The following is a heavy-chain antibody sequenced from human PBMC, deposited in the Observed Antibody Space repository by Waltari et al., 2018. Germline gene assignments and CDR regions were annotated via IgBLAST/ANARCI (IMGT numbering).Heavy chain of an antibody. CDR3: ARPIYDFWSGYPRRAFDI. CDR2: INPNSGGT. CDR1: GYTFTGDY. D-gene: IGHD3-3*01. V-gene: IGHV1-2*02. Sequence: QVQLVQPGAEVKKPGASVKVSCKASGYTFTGDYMHCVRQAPGQGLEWMGWINPNSGGTNYAQKFQGRVTMTRDTSISTAYMELSRLRSDDTAVYYCARPIYDFWSGYPRRAFDIWGQGTMVTVSS. J-gene: IGHJ3*02.